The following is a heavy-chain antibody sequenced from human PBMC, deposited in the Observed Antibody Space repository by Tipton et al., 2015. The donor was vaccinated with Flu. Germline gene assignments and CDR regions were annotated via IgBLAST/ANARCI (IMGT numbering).Heavy chain of an antibody. Sequence: TLSLTCSVSGDSIASDYYWGWIRQPPGKGLEWIGNIYHTGSTYYIPSLRSRVTMLVDRSKNQFSLKLSFVTAADTAVYYCARLSSGWQWPTDYYALDVWGQGTTVTVSS. CDR1: GDSIASDYY. CDR2: IYHTGST. V-gene: IGHV4-38-2*01. J-gene: IGHJ6*02. D-gene: IGHD6-19*01. CDR3: ARLSSGWQWPTDYYALDV.